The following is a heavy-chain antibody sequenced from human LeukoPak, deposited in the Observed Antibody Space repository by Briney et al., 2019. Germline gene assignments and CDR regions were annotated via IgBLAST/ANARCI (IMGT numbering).Heavy chain of an antibody. J-gene: IGHJ4*02. V-gene: IGHV3-30*04. D-gene: IGHD2-2*01. Sequence: QPGGSLRLSCAASGITFSSYAMHWVRQAPGKGLEWVAVISYDGSNKYYPDSVKGRFTISRDNSKNTLYLQMNSLRAEDTAVYYCARVMGRYCSSTSCYVDYWGQGTLVTVSS. CDR3: ARVMGRYCSSTSCYVDY. CDR1: GITFSSYA. CDR2: ISYDGSNK.